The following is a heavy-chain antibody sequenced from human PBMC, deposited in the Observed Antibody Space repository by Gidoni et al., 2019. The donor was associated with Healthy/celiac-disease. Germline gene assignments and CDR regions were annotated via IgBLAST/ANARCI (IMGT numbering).Heavy chain of an antibody. CDR1: GGSFSGYY. V-gene: IGHV4-34*01. CDR3: ARGLSYGAPNGFDY. CDR2: INHSGST. D-gene: IGHD4-17*01. Sequence: QVQLQQWGAGLLKPSETLSLTCAVYGGSFSGYYWSWIRQPPGKGLEWIGEINHSGSTNYNPSLKSRVTISVDTSKNQFSLKLSSVTAADTAVYYCARGLSYGAPNGFDYWGQGTLVTVSS. J-gene: IGHJ4*02.